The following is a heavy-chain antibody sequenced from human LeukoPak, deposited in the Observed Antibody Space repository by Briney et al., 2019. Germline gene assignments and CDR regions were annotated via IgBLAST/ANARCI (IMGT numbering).Heavy chain of an antibody. Sequence: GGSLRLSCAAPGFTFSSYAMSWVRQTPGKGLEWVSTISGSGGSTYNADSVKGRFTISGDSSKSTVFLLMNSLRADDTAVYYCARGIRAAAGRYYFDYWGQGTLVTVSS. CDR3: ARGIRAAAGRYYFDY. CDR2: ISGSGGST. CDR1: GFTFSSYA. V-gene: IGHV3-23*01. J-gene: IGHJ4*02. D-gene: IGHD6-13*01.